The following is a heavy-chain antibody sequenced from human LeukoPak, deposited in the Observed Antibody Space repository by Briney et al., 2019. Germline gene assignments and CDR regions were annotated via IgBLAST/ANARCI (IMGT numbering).Heavy chain of an antibody. J-gene: IGHJ4*02. D-gene: IGHD3-22*01. V-gene: IGHV3-66*01. CDR1: GFTISSNY. CDR3: ARALTDYYDSSGYVGDNY. CDR2: IYSGGST. Sequence: GGSLRLSCAASGFTISSNYMSWVRQAPGKGLEWVSVIYSGGSTYYADSVKGRFTISRDNSKNTLYLQMNSLRAEDTAVYYCARALTDYYDSSGYVGDNYWGQGTLVTVSS.